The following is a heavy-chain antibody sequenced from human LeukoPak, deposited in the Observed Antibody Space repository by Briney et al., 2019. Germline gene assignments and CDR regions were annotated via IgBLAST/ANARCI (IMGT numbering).Heavy chain of an antibody. D-gene: IGHD3/OR15-3a*01. V-gene: IGHV7-4-1*02. CDR3: AGSGFWTDHPAFDI. CDR1: GNTFTKYA. Sequence: GASVKVSCKASGNTFTKYAVNWVRQAPGQGLEWMGWINTHTGNPTYAQGFTGRFVFSLDTSVTTAYLQISSLKDEDTAVYYCAGSGFWTDHPAFDIWGQGTMVTVSS. CDR2: INTHTGNP. J-gene: IGHJ3*02.